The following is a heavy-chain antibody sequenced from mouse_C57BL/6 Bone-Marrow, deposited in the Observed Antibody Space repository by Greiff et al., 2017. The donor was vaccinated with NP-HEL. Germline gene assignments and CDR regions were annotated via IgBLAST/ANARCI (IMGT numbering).Heavy chain of an antibody. V-gene: IGHV1-19*01. Sequence: EVQLQQSGPVLVKPGASVKMSCKASGYTFTDYYMNWVKQSHGKSLEWIGVINPYNGGTSYNQKFKGKATLTVDKSSSTAYMELNSLTSEDSAVYYCARYDYDGRGYYFDYWGQGTTLTVSS. D-gene: IGHD2-4*01. CDR1: GYTFTDYY. J-gene: IGHJ2*01. CDR2: INPYNGGT. CDR3: ARYDYDGRGYYFDY.